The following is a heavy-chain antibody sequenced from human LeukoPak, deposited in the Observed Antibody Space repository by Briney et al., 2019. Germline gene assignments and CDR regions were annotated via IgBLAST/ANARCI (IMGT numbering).Heavy chain of an antibody. CDR2: ISAYNGNT. CDR3: ACKIVDRSNFDY. CDR1: GYTFTSYG. Sequence: ASVKVSSKASGYTFTSYGISWVRQAPGQGLEWMGWISAYNGNTNYAQKLQGRVTMTTGTSTSTAYMELRSLSSDDTAVYYCACKIVDRSNFDYWGQGTLVTVSS. D-gene: IGHD2-15*01. J-gene: IGHJ4*02. V-gene: IGHV1-18*01.